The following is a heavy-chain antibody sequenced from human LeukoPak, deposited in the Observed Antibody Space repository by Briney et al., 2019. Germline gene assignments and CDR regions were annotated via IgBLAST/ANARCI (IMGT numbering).Heavy chain of an antibody. CDR1: GYTFTGYY. J-gene: IGHJ3*02. CDR2: INPNSGGT. CDR3: ARVTPKRRAAFDI. V-gene: IGHV1-2*04. Sequence: ASVKVSCKASGYTFTGYYMHWVRQAPGQGLEWMGWINPNSGGTNYAQKFQGWVTMTRDTSISTAYMELSRLRSDDTAVYYCARVTPKRRAAFDIWGQGTMVTVSS.